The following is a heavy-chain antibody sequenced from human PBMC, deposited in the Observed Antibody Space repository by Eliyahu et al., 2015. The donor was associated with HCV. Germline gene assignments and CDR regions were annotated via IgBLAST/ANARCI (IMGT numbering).Heavy chain of an antibody. CDR2: ISGDAGST. CDR3: AKDQYGSLDY. CDR1: GFPFVDXA. V-gene: IGHV3-43*02. J-gene: IGHJ4*02. Sequence: EVQLVDSGGGVVXXGGSLXLSGAXSGFPFVDXAMHWVRQAPGKGLEWVSLISGDAGSTHYADSVKGRFTISRDNSKNSLYLQMNSLTTEDTAFYYCAKDQYGSLDYWGQGTLVTVSS. D-gene: IGHD4-17*01.